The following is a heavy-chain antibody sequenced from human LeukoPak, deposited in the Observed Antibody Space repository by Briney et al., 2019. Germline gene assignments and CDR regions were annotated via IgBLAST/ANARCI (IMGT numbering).Heavy chain of an antibody. V-gene: IGHV3-48*01. CDR2: ITSSSSLI. Sequence: PGGSLRLSCAASGFTFSNYNMNWVRQAPGKGLEWVSYITSSSSLIYYADSVKGRFTISRDNAKNSLYLQMDSLRAEDTAVYYCARDFEAAAEDYWGQGTLVTVSS. CDR1: GFTFSNYN. D-gene: IGHD6-13*01. J-gene: IGHJ4*02. CDR3: ARDFEAAAEDY.